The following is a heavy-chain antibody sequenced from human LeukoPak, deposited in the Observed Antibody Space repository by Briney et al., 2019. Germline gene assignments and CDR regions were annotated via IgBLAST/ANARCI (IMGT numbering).Heavy chain of an antibody. CDR3: AKRQWIQLWSPPGY. J-gene: IGHJ4*02. CDR2: ISGSASTT. V-gene: IGHV3-23*01. CDR1: VFTFSSYA. D-gene: IGHD5-18*01. Sequence: GGTLRLSCAASVFTFSSYAMGCVRQAPGQGLEWVSSISGSASTTYYADSVKGRFTISRDNSKNTLYLQMNSLRAEDTAVYYCAKRQWIQLWSPPGYWGQGTLVTVSS.